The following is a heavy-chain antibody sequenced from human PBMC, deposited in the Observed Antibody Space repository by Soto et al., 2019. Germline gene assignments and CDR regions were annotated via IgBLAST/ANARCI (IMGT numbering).Heavy chain of an antibody. CDR3: ARGRASGSYYLLDY. Sequence: ASVKVSCKASGNTFTSYDINWVRQATGHGLEWMGWINPNSGNIGYAQKFQGRVTMTRDTAIRTAYMEVSRLRSDDAAVYYCARGRASGSYYLLDYWGQGTLVTVS. D-gene: IGHD3-10*01. CDR1: GNTFTSYD. V-gene: IGHV1-8*01. CDR2: INPNSGNI. J-gene: IGHJ4*02.